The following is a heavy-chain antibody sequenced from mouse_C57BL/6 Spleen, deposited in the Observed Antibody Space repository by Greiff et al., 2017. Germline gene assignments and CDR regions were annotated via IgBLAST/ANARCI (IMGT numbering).Heavy chain of an antibody. D-gene: IGHD3-2*02. CDR1: GYTFTSYW. CDR2: IYPSDSDT. CDR3: ARGDSSGYDYYAMDY. Sequence: VQLQQPGAELVRPGSSVTLSCKASGYTFTSYWMAWVKQRPGQGLEWIGNIYPSDSDTHYTQKFKDKATLTVDKSSSTAYMQHSRLTSEDSAVYYGARGDSSGYDYYAMDYWGQGTSVTVSS. V-gene: IGHV1-61*01. J-gene: IGHJ4*01.